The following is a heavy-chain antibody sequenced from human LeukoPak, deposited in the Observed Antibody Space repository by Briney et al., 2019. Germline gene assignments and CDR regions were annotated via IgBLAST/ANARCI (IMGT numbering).Heavy chain of an antibody. CDR1: VFTFSSHG. CDR3: AKDRAFQAAGVTDY. Sequence: GSSLSLSCAASVFTFSSHGMHWVRQSPGKGLEGVAVISDDGSIKLYGDSVKGRFTISRDNSENTLYLQMNSLKTEDTAVYYCAKDRAFQAAGVTDYWGQGTLVTVSS. CDR2: ISDDGSIK. V-gene: IGHV3-30*18. J-gene: IGHJ4*02. D-gene: IGHD3-10*01.